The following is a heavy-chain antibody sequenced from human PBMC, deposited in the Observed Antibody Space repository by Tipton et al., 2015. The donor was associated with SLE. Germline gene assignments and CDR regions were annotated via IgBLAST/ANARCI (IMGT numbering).Heavy chain of an antibody. Sequence: SLRLSCAVTGFSFSTYGMHLVRQAPGKGLDCVASIWFDGNKKNYADFVKGRFTISSDNYKNTLYMQMSNLSAEDTAVYYSASYGDYPTPHDAFDIWGQGTMVTVSS. V-gene: IGHV3-33*01. CDR2: IWFDGNKK. CDR1: GFSFSTYG. J-gene: IGHJ3*02. CDR3: ASYGDYPTPHDAFDI. D-gene: IGHD4-17*01.